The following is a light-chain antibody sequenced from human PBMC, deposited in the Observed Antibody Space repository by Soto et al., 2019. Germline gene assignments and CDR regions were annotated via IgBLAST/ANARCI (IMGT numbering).Light chain of an antibody. J-gene: IGKJ1*01. CDR3: LQDNNYPWT. Sequence: IHMTQSPSSLSTSVGDRFTITCRASQGIRNDLGWYQQNPGKAPKLMXSAVSSLQSGVPSRFSGTGSGTDFTHTISSLQPEDFETYYCLQDNNYPWTFGQGTKV. V-gene: IGKV1-6*01. CDR2: AVS. CDR1: QGIRND.